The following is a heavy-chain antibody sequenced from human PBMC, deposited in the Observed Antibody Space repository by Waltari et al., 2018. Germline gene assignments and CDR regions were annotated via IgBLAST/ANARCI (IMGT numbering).Heavy chain of an antibody. J-gene: IGHJ3*02. D-gene: IGHD6-19*01. CDR2: IYTSGST. CDR1: GGSISSYY. CDR3: ARDLLIAVAGEHDAFDI. V-gene: IGHV4-4*07. Sequence: QVQLQESGPGLVKPSETLSLTCPVSGGSISSYYWSWIRQPAGKGLEWIGRIYTSGSTNYNPSLKSRVTISVDKSKNQFSLKLSSVTAADTAVYYCARDLLIAVAGEHDAFDIWGQGTMVTVSS.